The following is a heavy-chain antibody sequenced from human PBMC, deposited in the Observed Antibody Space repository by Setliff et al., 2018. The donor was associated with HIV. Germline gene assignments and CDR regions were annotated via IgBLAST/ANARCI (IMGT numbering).Heavy chain of an antibody. CDR2: VSQSGST. V-gene: IGHV4-38-2*01. CDR3: ARQPLYNDYDWRSYYFDY. CDR1: GYSMNNNDY. D-gene: IGHD5-12*01. Sequence: SETLSLTCAVSGYSMNNNDYWGWIRQPPGKGLEWIGSVSQSGSTYSDPSLNSRFTISVDTSKNQFSLKLRSVTAADTAVYYCARQPLYNDYDWRSYYFDYWGQGSLVTVSS. J-gene: IGHJ4*02.